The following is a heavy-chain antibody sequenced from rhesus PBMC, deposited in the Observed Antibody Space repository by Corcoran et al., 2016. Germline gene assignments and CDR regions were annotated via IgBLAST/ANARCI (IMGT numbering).Heavy chain of an antibody. D-gene: IGHD5-42*01. CDR3: ARVGSSWSEWDTVGTEWYFDL. Sequence: QVQLQESGPGLVKPSETLSLTCAVSGYSISSGYYWGWFRQPPGKGLVRIGSGYGSGGCNYLDPSLKSRVTLSVDTSKNQFSLKLSSVTAADTAVYYCARVGSSWSEWDTVGTEWYFDLWGPGTPITISS. CDR1: GYSISSGYY. CDR2: GYGSGGCN. V-gene: IGHV4S14*01. J-gene: IGHJ2*01.